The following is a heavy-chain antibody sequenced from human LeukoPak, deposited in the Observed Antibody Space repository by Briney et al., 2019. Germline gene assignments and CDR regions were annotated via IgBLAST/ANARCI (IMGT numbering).Heavy chain of an antibody. J-gene: IGHJ3*02. D-gene: IGHD5-18*01. Sequence: SLRLSCAASGFTFDDYAMHWVRQAPGKGLEWVSGISWNSGSIGYADSVKGRFTISRDNAKNSLYLQMNSLRAEDTALYYCAKDMSLLGHVDTANPEAFGIWGQGTMVTVSS. V-gene: IGHV3-9*01. CDR1: GFTFDDYA. CDR3: AKDMSLLGHVDTANPEAFGI. CDR2: ISWNSGSI.